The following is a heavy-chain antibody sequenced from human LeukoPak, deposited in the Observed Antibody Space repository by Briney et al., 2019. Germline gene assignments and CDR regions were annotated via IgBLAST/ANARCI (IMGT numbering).Heavy chain of an antibody. CDR3: ARLPYCSGGSCYSDYYYYMDV. CDR2: ISSSSRTI. V-gene: IGHV3-48*02. J-gene: IGHJ6*03. D-gene: IGHD2-15*01. CDR1: GFTFGSYC. Sequence: GGSLRLSCAASGFTFGSYCMNWVRQAPGKGLEWVSYISSSSRTIYYADSVKGRFTISRDNAKNSLYLQMNSLRDEDTAVYYCARLPYCSGGSCYSDYYYYMDVWGKGTTVTVSS.